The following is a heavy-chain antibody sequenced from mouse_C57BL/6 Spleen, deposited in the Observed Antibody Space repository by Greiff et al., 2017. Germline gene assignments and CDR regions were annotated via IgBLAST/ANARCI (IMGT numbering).Heavy chain of an antibody. CDR3: ARYGVDYYFDY. J-gene: IGHJ2*01. CDR1: GYAFSSYW. D-gene: IGHD1-1*02. Sequence: QVQLQQSGAELVKPGASVKISCKASGYAFSSYWMHWVKQRPGQGLEWIGQIYPGDGDTNYNGKFKGKATLTADKSSSTAYMQLSSLTSEDSAVYFCARYGVDYYFDYWGQGTTLTVSS. CDR2: IYPGDGDT. V-gene: IGHV1-80*01.